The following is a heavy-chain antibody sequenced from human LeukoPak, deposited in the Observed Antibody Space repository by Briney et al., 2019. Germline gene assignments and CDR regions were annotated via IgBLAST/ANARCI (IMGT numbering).Heavy chain of an antibody. Sequence: GGSLRLSCAASRFSFSSYGMHWVRQAPGKGLEWVAIISYDGNSKSYADSVKGRFTISRDNSKKTLYLQMNSLRGEDTAVYYCARDTVGARDDSWGQGTLVIVSS. CDR2: ISYDGNSK. J-gene: IGHJ4*02. V-gene: IGHV3-30*03. CDR3: ARDTVGARDDS. D-gene: IGHD1-26*01. CDR1: RFSFSSYG.